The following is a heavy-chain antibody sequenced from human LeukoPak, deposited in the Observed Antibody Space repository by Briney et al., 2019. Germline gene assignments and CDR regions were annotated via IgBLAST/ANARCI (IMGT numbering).Heavy chain of an antibody. CDR2: ISGNGVST. D-gene: IGHD3-22*01. V-gene: IGHV3-23*01. CDR1: GFTFSSYA. J-gene: IGHJ4*02. CDR3: AKAPLSYDSSGPFDY. Sequence: PGGSPRLSCATSGFTFSSYAMSWVRQAPGKGLEWVSAISGNGVSTYYADSVKGRFTISRDNSKNTLYLQMNSLRAEDTAVYYCAKAPLSYDSSGPFDYWGQGTLVTVSS.